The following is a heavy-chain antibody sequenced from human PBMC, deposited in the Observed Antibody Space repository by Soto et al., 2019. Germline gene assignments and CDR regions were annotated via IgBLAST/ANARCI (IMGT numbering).Heavy chain of an antibody. CDR2: ISASGGST. CDR3: AKVGLPYSYGYLFYS. CDR1: GFTFSTYA. D-gene: IGHD5-18*01. V-gene: IGHV3-23*01. J-gene: IGHJ1*01. Sequence: PGGSLRLSCAASGFTFSTYAMTWVRQAPGKGLEWVSAISASGGSTYYADSVKGRFTISRDNSKNTLYLQMNSLRVEDTAVYYCAKVGLPYSYGYLFYSWGRGTLVPGSS.